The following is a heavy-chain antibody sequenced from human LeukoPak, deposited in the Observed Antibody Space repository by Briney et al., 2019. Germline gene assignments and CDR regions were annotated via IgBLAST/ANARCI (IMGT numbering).Heavy chain of an antibody. Sequence: SETLSLTCIVYGGSFSGYYWSWIRQPPGKGLEWIGEISHSGSTNYNPSLKSRVTISLDTSRNQFSLKLSSVTAADTALYYCARIRGGGPHPFDNWGQGTLVTVSS. V-gene: IGHV4-34*01. CDR1: GGSFSGYY. CDR3: ARIRGGGPHPFDN. D-gene: IGHD3-10*01. CDR2: ISHSGST. J-gene: IGHJ4*02.